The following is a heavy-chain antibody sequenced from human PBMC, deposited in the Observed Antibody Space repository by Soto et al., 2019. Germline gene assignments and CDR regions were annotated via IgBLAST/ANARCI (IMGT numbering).Heavy chain of an antibody. V-gene: IGHV1-2*02. CDR1: GYTFTGYY. Sequence: ASVKVSCKASGYTFTGYYMHWVRQAPGQGLEWMGWINPNSGGTNYAQKFQGRVTMTRDTSISTAYMELSRLRSDDTAVYYCAIGPMASIEARPGYNWFDPWGQGTLVTVSS. CDR2: INPNSGGT. CDR3: AIGPMASIEARPGYNWFDP. D-gene: IGHD6-6*01. J-gene: IGHJ5*02.